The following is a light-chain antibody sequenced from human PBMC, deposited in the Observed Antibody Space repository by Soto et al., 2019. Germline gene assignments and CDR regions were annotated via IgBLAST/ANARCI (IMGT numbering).Light chain of an antibody. CDR3: GTWDSSLSAAGV. J-gene: IGLJ1*01. V-gene: IGLV1-51*02. Sequence: QSALTQPPSVSAAPGEKVAISCSGSSANIGNNYVSWYEKLPGTAPKLLIYENNKRPSGIPGGLSGSKSGTSATLGITGLHTGDEADYYCGTWDSSLSAAGVFGTGTKVTVL. CDR2: ENN. CDR1: SANIGNNY.